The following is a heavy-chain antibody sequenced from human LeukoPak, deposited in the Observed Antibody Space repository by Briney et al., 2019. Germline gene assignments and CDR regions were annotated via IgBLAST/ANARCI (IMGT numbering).Heavy chain of an antibody. CDR2: ISGSGGST. D-gene: IGHD3-3*01. CDR3: AKWFDGSGYYRYFQH. J-gene: IGHJ1*01. Sequence: GGSLRLSCAASGFTFSSYAMSWVRQAPGKGLEWVSAISGSGGSTYYADSVKGRFTISRDNSKNTLYLQMNSLRAEDTAVYYCAKWFDGSGYYRYFQHCGQGTLVTVSS. V-gene: IGHV3-23*01. CDR1: GFTFSSYA.